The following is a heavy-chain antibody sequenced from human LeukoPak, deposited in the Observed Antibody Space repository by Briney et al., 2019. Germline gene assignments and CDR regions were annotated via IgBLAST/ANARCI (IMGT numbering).Heavy chain of an antibody. J-gene: IGHJ4*02. V-gene: IGHV4-34*09. CDR3: ARGQLRYDY. CDR1: GGSFSGYY. D-gene: IGHD5-18*01. CDR2: IYYSGST. Sequence: SETLSLTCAVYGGSFSGYYWSWIRQPPGKGLEWIGYIYYSGSTYYNPSLKSRVTISVDTSKNQFSLKLSSVTAADTAVYYCARGQLRYDYWGQGTLVTVSS.